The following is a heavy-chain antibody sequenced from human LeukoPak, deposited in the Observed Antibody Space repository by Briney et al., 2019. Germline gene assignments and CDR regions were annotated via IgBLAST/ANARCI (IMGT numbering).Heavy chain of an antibody. J-gene: IGHJ4*02. Sequence: GGSLRLSCAASGFTFSGYWMHWLRQAPGRGRVCVSRINSDGSNTTYAHSVKGRFTLPRHNHENTLSPQLQRQRCGDRSVFLFARDRAYSYGEFDYWGQGTLVSVSS. CDR3: ARDRAYSYGEFDY. D-gene: IGHD5-18*01. CDR1: GFTFSGYW. V-gene: IGHV3-74*01. CDR2: INSDGSNT.